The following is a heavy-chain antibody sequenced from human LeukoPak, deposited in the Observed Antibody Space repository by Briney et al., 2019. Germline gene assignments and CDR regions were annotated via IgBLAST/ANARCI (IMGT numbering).Heavy chain of an antibody. J-gene: IGHJ3*02. CDR3: AGSPYYDILTGTHGAFDI. CDR2: ISYDGSNK. D-gene: IGHD3-9*01. Sequence: GRSLRLSCAASGFTFSSYAMHWVRQAPGKGLEWVAVISYDGSNKYYADSVKGRFTISRDNSKNTLYLQMNSLRAEDTAVYYCAGSPYYDILTGTHGAFDIWGQGTMVTVPS. V-gene: IGHV3-30-3*01. CDR1: GFTFSSYA.